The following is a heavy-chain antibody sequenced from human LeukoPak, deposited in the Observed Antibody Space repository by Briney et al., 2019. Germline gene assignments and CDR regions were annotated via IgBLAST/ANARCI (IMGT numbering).Heavy chain of an antibody. D-gene: IGHD6-19*01. V-gene: IGHV1-18*01. CDR2: ISAYNGNT. CDR3: ARAIAVAGYNDY. J-gene: IGHJ4*02. Sequence: ASVKVSCKASGYTFTSYGISWVRQAPGQGLEWIGWISAYNGNTNYTQKLQGRDTMTTDTSTSTAYMELRSLRSDDTAVYYCARAIAVAGYNDYWGQGTLVTVSS. CDR1: GYTFTSYG.